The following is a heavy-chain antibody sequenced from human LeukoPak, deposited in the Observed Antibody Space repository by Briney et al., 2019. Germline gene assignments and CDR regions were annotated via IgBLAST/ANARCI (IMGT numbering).Heavy chain of an antibody. D-gene: IGHD3-22*01. V-gene: IGHV3-23*01. CDR2: ISGSGGST. CDR1: GFTFSSYA. J-gene: IGHJ4*02. Sequence: GGSLRLSCAASGFTFSSYAMSWVRQAPGKGLEWVSVISGSGGSTYYADSVKGRFTISRDNSKNTLYLQMNSLRAEDTAVYYCARRDRRHFDYWGQGTLVTVSS. CDR3: ARRDRRHFDY.